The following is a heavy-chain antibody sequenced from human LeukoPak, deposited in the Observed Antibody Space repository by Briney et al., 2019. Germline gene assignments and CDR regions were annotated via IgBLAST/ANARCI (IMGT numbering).Heavy chain of an antibody. D-gene: IGHD6-19*01. Sequence: PSETLSLTCAVYGVSFNGYYWSWLRQPPGKGLEGIGEINHSGSTNYNPSLKSRVTISVDTSKNQFSLKLSSVTAADTAVYYCARHPVAGLYYFDYWGQGTLVTVSS. CDR1: GVSFNGYY. V-gene: IGHV4-34*01. CDR3: ARHPVAGLYYFDY. CDR2: INHSGST. J-gene: IGHJ4*02.